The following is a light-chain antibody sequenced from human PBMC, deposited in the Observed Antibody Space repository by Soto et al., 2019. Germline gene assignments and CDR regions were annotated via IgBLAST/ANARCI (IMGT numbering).Light chain of an antibody. CDR2: DVS. J-gene: IGLJ2*01. CDR3: SSYTSSSTPVV. Sequence: QYVLTQPASVSGSPGQSITISCTGTSSDVGGYNYVSWYQQHPGKAPKLMIYDVSNRPSGVSNRFSGSKSGNTASLTISGLQAEDEADCYCSSYTSSSTPVVFGGGTKVTVL. CDR1: SSDVGGYNY. V-gene: IGLV2-14*01.